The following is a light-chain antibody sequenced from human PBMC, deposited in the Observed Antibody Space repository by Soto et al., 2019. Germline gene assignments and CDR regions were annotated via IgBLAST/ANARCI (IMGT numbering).Light chain of an antibody. CDR2: DTF. V-gene: IGKV3-11*01. Sequence: EIVMTQSPATLCVSPGERATLSCRASQSVSSYLAWYQQKPGQAPRLLIYDTFNRATGIPARFSGSGSGTDFTLTISSLEPEDFAVYYCQQRYNWLTFGGGTKVDIK. CDR1: QSVSSY. J-gene: IGKJ4*01. CDR3: QQRYNWLT.